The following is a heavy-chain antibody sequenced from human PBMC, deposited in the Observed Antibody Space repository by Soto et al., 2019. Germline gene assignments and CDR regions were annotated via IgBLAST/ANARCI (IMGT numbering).Heavy chain of an antibody. V-gene: IGHV4-59*01. J-gene: IGHJ5*02. CDR3: ARDQDSSSWYDTPFDP. CDR1: GGSISSYY. CDR2: IYYSGST. Sequence: PSETLSLTCTVSGGSISSYYWSWIRQPPGKGLEWIGYIYYSGSTNYNPSLKSRVTISVDTSKNQFSLKLSSVTAADTAVYYCARDQDSSSWYDTPFDPWGQGTLVTVSS. D-gene: IGHD6-13*01.